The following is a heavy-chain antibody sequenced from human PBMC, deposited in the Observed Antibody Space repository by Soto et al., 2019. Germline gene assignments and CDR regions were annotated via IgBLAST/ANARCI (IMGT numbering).Heavy chain of an antibody. CDR1: GFTFSTYN. D-gene: IGHD6-19*01. CDR3: VPGYASGCYEFY. V-gene: IGHV3-64D*06. Sequence: PGGSLRLSCSASGFTFSTYNMLWVRQAPWKGLEYVSRISDTGSDTYYADSVKGRFTISRDDPKNTLYLQMSSLRAEDTAVYYCVPGYASGCYEFYWGQGTLVTVSS. J-gene: IGHJ4*02. CDR2: ISDTGSDT.